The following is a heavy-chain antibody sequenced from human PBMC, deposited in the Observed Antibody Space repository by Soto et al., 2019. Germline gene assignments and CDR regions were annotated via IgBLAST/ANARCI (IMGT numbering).Heavy chain of an antibody. J-gene: IGHJ4*02. CDR2: ISPGDSDT. V-gene: IGHV5-51*01. CDR1: GYSFTSYW. CDR3: ARQEMFRGVITFDF. Sequence: EVQLVQSGAEMKQPGESLKISCKGSGYSFTSYWIGWVRQMPGKGLQLMGIISPGDSDTRYSPSFQGQVTISADRSISTAYLQWSSLQASDTAMYYCARQEMFRGVITFDFWGQGTLITVSS. D-gene: IGHD3-10*01.